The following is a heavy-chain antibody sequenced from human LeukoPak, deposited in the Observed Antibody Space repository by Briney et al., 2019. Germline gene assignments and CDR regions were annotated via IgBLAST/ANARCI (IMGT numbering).Heavy chain of an antibody. CDR2: ISSSSYI. CDR3: AASSGSLYYFDY. CDR1: GFTFSSCS. J-gene: IGHJ4*02. D-gene: IGHD3-10*01. V-gene: IGHV3-21*01. Sequence: GGSLRLSCAASGFTFSSCSMNWVRQAPGKGLEWVSSISSSSYIYYADSVKGRFTISRDNAKNSLYLQMNSLRAEDTAVYYCAASSGSLYYFDYWGQGTLVTVSS.